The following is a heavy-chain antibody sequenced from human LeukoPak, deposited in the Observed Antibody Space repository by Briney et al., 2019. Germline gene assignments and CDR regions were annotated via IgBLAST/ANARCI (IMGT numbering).Heavy chain of an antibody. CDR1: GGSFSGYY. J-gene: IGHJ4*02. CDR3: ARRWDIVLVVYASFFDY. V-gene: IGHV4-34*01. Sequence: SETLSLTCAVYGGSFSGYYWSWIRQPPGKGLEWIGEINHSGSTNYNPSLKSRVTIPVDTSKNQFSLKLSSVTAADTAVYYCARRWDIVLVVYASFFDYWGQGTLVTVSS. D-gene: IGHD2-8*02. CDR2: INHSGST.